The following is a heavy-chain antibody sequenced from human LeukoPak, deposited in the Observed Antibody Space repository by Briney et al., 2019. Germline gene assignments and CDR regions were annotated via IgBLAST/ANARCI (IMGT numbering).Heavy chain of an antibody. J-gene: IGHJ4*02. CDR3: ASFLGLETDYFDY. D-gene: IGHD7-27*01. Sequence: SETLSLTCTVSGGSISSYYWSWIRQPPGKGLEWIGYIYYSGSTNYNPSLKSRVTISVDTSKNQFSPKLSSVTAADTAVYYCASFLGLETDYFDYWGQGTLVTVSS. CDR1: GGSISSYY. CDR2: IYYSGST. V-gene: IGHV4-59*01.